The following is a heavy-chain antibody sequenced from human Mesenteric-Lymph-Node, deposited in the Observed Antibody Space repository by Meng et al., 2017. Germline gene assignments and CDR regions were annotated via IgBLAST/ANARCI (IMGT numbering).Heavy chain of an antibody. CDR3: ARGSPAAVDFGGGYY. CDR1: GYTFTTYA. CDR2: INAGNGDT. J-gene: IGHJ4*02. Sequence: ASVKVSCKASGYTFTTYAIHWVRQAPGQRLEWMGWINAGNGDTKYSQNFQVRVTITRDTSASTAYMELSSLRSEDTAVYYCARGSPAAVDFGGGYYWGQGTLVTVSS. D-gene: IGHD3-16*01. V-gene: IGHV1-3*01.